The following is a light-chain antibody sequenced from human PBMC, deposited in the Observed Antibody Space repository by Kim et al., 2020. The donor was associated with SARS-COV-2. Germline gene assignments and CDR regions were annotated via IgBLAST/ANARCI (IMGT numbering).Light chain of an antibody. V-gene: IGKV3-15*01. CDR1: QSVDTN. CDR3: QQYSHWPPYT. Sequence: VSQGERVTLSCRASQSVDTNLAWYQQKPGQPPRLLIYGASTRATDIPARFSGSGSGTEFTLIISSLQSEDFAVYYCQQYSHWPPYTFGQGTKLEI. CDR2: GAS. J-gene: IGKJ2*01.